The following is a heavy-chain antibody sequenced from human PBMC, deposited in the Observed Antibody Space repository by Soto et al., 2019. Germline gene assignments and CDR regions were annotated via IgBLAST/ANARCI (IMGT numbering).Heavy chain of an antibody. CDR3: AKDLGGYPLYYFDY. CDR1: GFTFSSYG. CDR2: ISYDGSNK. Sequence: GGSLRLSCAASGFTFSSYGMHWVRQAPGKGLEWVAVISYDGSNKFYSDSVKGRFTISRDNSKNTLYLQMNSLRAEDTAVYYCAKDLGGYPLYYFDYWGQGTLVTV. D-gene: IGHD3-16*02. V-gene: IGHV3-30*18. J-gene: IGHJ4*02.